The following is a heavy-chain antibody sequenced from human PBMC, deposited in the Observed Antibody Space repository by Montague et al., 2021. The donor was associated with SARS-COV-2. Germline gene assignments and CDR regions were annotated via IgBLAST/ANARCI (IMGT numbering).Heavy chain of an antibody. D-gene: IGHD3-10*01. CDR2: IHHGGST. Sequence: SETLSLTCAVHGGSFSTYSWNWIRQPPGKGLEWIGEIHHGGSTNYNPSLKSRVTISADTSKNQFSLKLTSVAAADTAVYYCVRLGDGVVPSPILGVGPYYSYYFMDVWGKGTTVTGSS. V-gene: IGHV4-34*01. CDR3: VRLGDGVVPSPILGVGPYYSYYFMDV. CDR1: GGSFSTYS. J-gene: IGHJ6*03.